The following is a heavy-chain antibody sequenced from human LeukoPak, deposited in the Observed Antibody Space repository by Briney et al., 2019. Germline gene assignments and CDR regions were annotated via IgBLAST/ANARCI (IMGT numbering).Heavy chain of an antibody. CDR2: INSDGSST. Sequence: GGSLRLSCAASGFTSSTYWMHWVRHAPGKGLVWVSRINSDGSSTTYADSVKGRFTISRDNAKNTLYLQMNSLRAEDTAVYYCARVINSGWLGELSDWGQGTLVTVSS. CDR1: GFTSSTYW. D-gene: IGHD6-19*01. CDR3: ARVINSGWLGELSD. J-gene: IGHJ4*02. V-gene: IGHV3-74*01.